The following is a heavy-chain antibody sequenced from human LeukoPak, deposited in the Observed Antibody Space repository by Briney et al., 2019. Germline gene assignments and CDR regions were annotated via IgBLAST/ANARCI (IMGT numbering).Heavy chain of an antibody. Sequence: SETLSLTCTVSGGSITSYYWSWIRQPPGKGLEWIGYIYYSGSTNYSPSLKSRVTISVDTSKNQFSLQLSSVTAADTAVYYCARVMRNYFDYWGQGTLVTVSS. CDR2: IYYSGST. V-gene: IGHV4-59*12. CDR1: GGSITSYY. J-gene: IGHJ4*02. CDR3: ARVMRNYFDY. D-gene: IGHD2-8*01.